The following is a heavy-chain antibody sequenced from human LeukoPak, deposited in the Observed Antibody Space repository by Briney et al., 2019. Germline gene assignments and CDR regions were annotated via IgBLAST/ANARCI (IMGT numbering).Heavy chain of an antibody. Sequence: GSLRLSCAASGFTFSSYEMNWVRQAPGKGLEWVSYISSSGSTIYYADSVKGRFNISRDNAKNSLYLQMNSLRAEDTAVYYCARAEPSSGSFSFDYWGQGTLVTQSS. V-gene: IGHV3-48*03. CDR1: GFTFSSYE. CDR3: ARAEPSSGSFSFDY. J-gene: IGHJ4*02. CDR2: ISSSGSTI. D-gene: IGHD1-26*01.